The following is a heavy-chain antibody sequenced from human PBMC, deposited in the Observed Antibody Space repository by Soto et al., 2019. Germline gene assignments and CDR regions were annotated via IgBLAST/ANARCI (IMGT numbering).Heavy chain of an antibody. CDR1: GYTLTSYG. V-gene: IGHV1-18*04. Sequence: ASVKVSCKASGYTLTSYGLSWVRQAPGQGLEWMGWISAHNGNTNYAQKVQGRVTMTTDTSTSTAYMELRSLRAEDTALYYCAISQDRGGRTTFIYWGQGTQVTVSS. D-gene: IGHD3-16*01. CDR2: ISAHNGNT. CDR3: AISQDRGGRTTFIY. J-gene: IGHJ4*02.